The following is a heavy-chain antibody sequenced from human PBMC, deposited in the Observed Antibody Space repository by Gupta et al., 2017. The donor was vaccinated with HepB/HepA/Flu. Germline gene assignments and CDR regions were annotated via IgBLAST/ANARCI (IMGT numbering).Heavy chain of an antibody. J-gene: IGHJ3*02. V-gene: IGHV3-72*01. CDR3: TRTPYGYYGAGAFDI. D-gene: IGHD4-17*01. CDR2: IRNKANTYTT. Sequence: EVQLVESGGGLVQPGGSLRLSCAASGFTFSDHYMDWVRKAPGRGLEWVGRIRNKANTYTTEYAASVKGRFTISRDDSKNSLYLQMNSLKTEDTALYYCTRTPYGYYGAGAFDIWGQRTMVTVSS. CDR1: GFTFSDHY.